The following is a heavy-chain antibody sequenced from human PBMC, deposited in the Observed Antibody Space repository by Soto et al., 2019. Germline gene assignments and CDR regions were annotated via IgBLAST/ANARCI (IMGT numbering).Heavy chain of an antibody. CDR3: ARLTGYCSGGSCYDPDY. CDR2: IYPGDSDT. CDR1: GYSFTSYW. J-gene: IGHJ4*02. V-gene: IGHV5-51*01. D-gene: IGHD2-15*01. Sequence: GESLKISCKGSGYSFTSYWIGWVRQMPGKGLEWMGIIYPGDSDTRYSPSFQGQVTISADKSISTAYLQWSSLKASDTAMYYCARLTGYCSGGSCYDPDYWGQGTLVTVSS.